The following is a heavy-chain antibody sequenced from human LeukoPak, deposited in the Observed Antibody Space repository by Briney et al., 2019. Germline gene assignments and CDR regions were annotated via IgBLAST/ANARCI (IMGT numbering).Heavy chain of an antibody. CDR1: GYTFTSYY. D-gene: IGHD3-10*01. Sequence: ASVKVSCKASGYTFTSYYMHWVRQAPGQGLEWMAWINPNSGGTDYAQKFQGRVTMTRDTSITTAYMELSRLRSDDTAVYYCARAYGSGNYGSLYWGQGTLVTVSS. J-gene: IGHJ4*02. CDR3: ARAYGSGNYGSLY. V-gene: IGHV1-2*02. CDR2: INPNSGGT.